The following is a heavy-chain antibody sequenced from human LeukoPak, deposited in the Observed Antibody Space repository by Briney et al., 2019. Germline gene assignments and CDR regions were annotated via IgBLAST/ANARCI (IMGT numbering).Heavy chain of an antibody. J-gene: IGHJ4*02. D-gene: IGHD6-13*01. Sequence: ASVKVSCKASGYTFTSYDISWVRQAPGQGLEWMGGIIPIFGTANYAQKFQGRVTITTDESTSTAYMELSSLRSEDTAVYYCARDIAAAGNYWGQGTLVTVSS. CDR2: IIPIFGTA. CDR3: ARDIAAAGNY. V-gene: IGHV1-69*05. CDR1: GYTFTSYD.